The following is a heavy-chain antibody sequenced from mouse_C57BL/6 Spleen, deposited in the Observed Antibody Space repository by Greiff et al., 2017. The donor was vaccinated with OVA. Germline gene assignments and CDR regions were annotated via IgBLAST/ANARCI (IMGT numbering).Heavy chain of an antibody. CDR2: IDPEDGET. V-gene: IGHV14-2*01. CDR3: ARSGVGPWYFDG. CDR1: GFNIKDYY. J-gene: IGHJ1*03. Sequence: ESGAELVKPGASVKLSCTASGFNIKDYYMHWVKQRTEQGLEWIGRIDPEDGETKYAPQFQGKATITADTSSNTAYLQLSSLTSEDTAVYYCARSGVGPWYFDGWGTGTTVTVSS. D-gene: IGHD4-1*01.